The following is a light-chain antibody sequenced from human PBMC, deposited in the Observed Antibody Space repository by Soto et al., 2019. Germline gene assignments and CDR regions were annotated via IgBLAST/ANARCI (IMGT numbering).Light chain of an antibody. V-gene: IGLV2-11*01. CDR2: DVS. J-gene: IGLJ1*01. CDR1: ASDVGGYSY. CDR3: CSYAGSSNV. Sequence: QSALTQPRSVSGSPGQSVTISCTGTASDVGGYSYVSWYQQHPGKVPKLIIYDVSKWPSGVPDRFSGSKSGNTASLTISGLQAEDEGDYYCCSYAGSSNVFGTGTKVTVL.